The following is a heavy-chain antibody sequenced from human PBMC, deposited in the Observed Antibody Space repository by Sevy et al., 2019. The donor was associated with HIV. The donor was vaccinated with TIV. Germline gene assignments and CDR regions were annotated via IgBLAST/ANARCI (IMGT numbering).Heavy chain of an antibody. Sequence: SETLSLTCTVSGGSISSYYWSWIRQPPGKGLEWIGYIYYSGSTNYNPSLKGRVTISVDTSKNQFSLKLSSVTAADTAVYYCARDNTRYYGSGSYLKAAVAFDPWGQGTLVTVSS. J-gene: IGHJ5*02. CDR2: IYYSGST. CDR1: GGSISSYY. CDR3: ARDNTRYYGSGSYLKAAVAFDP. D-gene: IGHD3-10*01. V-gene: IGHV4-59*01.